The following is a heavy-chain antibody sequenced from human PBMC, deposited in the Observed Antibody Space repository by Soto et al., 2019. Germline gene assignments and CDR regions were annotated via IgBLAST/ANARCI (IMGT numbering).Heavy chain of an antibody. CDR2: FDPEDGET. CDR3: ATERQGRTLFAVVISAEDYYYGMDV. V-gene: IGHV1-24*01. Sequence: ASVKGSCKVSGYTLTELSMHWVRQAPGKGLEWMGGFDPEDGETIYAQKFQGRVTMTEDTSTDTAYMELSSLRSEDTAVYYCATERQGRTLFAVVISAEDYYYGMDVWGQGTTVTVSS. CDR1: GYTLTELS. D-gene: IGHD3-3*01. J-gene: IGHJ6*02.